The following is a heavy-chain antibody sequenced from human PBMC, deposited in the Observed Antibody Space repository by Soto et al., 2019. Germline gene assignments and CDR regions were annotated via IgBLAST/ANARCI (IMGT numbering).Heavy chain of an antibody. CDR1: GFTFSSYA. Sequence: PGGSLRLSCEVSGFTFSSYAMSWVRQAPGRGLEWVSSISGSGGSTYHADSVNGRFTISRDNSKNTVFLQMNSLRAEDTAVYYCAKDSPYSASYKEDGFDIRGQGRLVTVSS. J-gene: IGHJ3*02. CDR2: ISGSGGST. D-gene: IGHD1-26*01. CDR3: AKDSPYSASYKEDGFDI. V-gene: IGHV3-23*01.